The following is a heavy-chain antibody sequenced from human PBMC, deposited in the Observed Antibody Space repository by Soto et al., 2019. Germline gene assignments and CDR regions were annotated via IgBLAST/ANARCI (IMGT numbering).Heavy chain of an antibody. D-gene: IGHD3-10*01. CDR1: EFTFTSFA. CDR3: AFGVSISTSCFDF. Sequence: QRLSSAASEFTFTSFAVSWVRQAPGKGLEWVSAISGSGGATYYADSVKGRFTVSRDNSRNTAYLHVDGLRVENTAENHCAFGVSISTSCFDFWGKGTLVTVSS. V-gene: IGHV3-23*01. CDR2: ISGSGGAT. J-gene: IGHJ5*01.